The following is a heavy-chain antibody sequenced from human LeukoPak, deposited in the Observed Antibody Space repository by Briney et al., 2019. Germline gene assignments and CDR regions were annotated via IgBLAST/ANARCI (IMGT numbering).Heavy chain of an antibody. Sequence: ASVNVSCKASGYTFTSYGISWVRQAPGQGLEWMGWISAYNGNTNYAQKLQGRGTMTTDTSTSTDYMELRSLRSDDTAVYYCARTAMVTAFDYWGQGTMVTVSS. J-gene: IGHJ4*02. D-gene: IGHD5-18*01. V-gene: IGHV1-18*01. CDR2: ISAYNGNT. CDR3: ARTAMVTAFDY. CDR1: GYTFTSYG.